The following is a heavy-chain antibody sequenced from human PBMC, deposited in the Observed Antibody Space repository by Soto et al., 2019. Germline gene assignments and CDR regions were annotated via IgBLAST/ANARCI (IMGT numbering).Heavy chain of an antibody. J-gene: IGHJ4*02. CDR1: GGSSSSYY. V-gene: IGHV4-59*01. Sequence: SETLSLTCTVSGGSSSSYYWSWIRQPPGKGLEWIGYIYYSGSTNYNPSLKSRVTISVDTSKNQFSLKLSSATAADTAVYYCARAPRGNYGYPSYFDYWGQGTLVTVSS. CDR2: IYYSGST. CDR3: ARAPRGNYGYPSYFDY. D-gene: IGHD3-10*01.